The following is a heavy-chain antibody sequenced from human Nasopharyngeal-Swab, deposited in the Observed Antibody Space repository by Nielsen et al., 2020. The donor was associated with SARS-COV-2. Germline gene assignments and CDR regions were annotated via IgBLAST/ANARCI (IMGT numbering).Heavy chain of an antibody. CDR1: GFTFSTYT. D-gene: IGHD2-15*01. CDR2: TSSDVTNQ. V-gene: IGHV3-30*04. CDR3: AREEEVIAATPRSHYYGMDG. Sequence: GGSLRLSCAASGFTFSTYTMHWVRQAPGKGLEWVAVTSSDVTNQFYADSVRGRFTISRDDSKNTLYQQMNSLTAQDTAVYYCAREEEVIAATPRSHYYGMDGWGQGTTVTVSS. J-gene: IGHJ6*02.